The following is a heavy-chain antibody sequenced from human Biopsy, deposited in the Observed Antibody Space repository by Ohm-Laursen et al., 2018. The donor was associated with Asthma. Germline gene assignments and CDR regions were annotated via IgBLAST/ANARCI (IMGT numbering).Heavy chain of an antibody. Sequence: ATVKISCKASGYTFINYAIHWVRQAPGQRLEWMGWINAGNGNTKYSQKFQGRVTITRDTSASTAYMDLSSLRSEDTAVYCCARTYYDFLTGQVNDVFAIWGQGTMVTVSS. CDR1: GYTFINYA. J-gene: IGHJ3*02. D-gene: IGHD3-9*01. V-gene: IGHV1-3*01. CDR2: INAGNGNT. CDR3: ARTYYDFLTGQVNDVFAI.